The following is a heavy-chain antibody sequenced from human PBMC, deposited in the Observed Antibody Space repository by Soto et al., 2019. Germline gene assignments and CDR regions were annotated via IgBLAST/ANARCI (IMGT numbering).Heavy chain of an antibody. D-gene: IGHD2-15*01. CDR1: GFTFSSYS. Sequence: GGSLRLSCAASGFTFSSYSLNWVRQAPGKGLEWVSSISSSSSYIYYADSVKGRFTISRDNAKNSLYLQMNSLRAEDTAVYYCARGVSSGGSCYVDYWGQGTLVTVSS. CDR3: ARGVSSGGSCYVDY. CDR2: ISSSSSYI. J-gene: IGHJ4*02. V-gene: IGHV3-21*01.